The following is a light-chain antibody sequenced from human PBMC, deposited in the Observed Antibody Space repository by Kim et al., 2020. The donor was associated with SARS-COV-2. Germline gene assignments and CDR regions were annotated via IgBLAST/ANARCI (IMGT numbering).Light chain of an antibody. CDR1: KLGDKY. J-gene: IGLJ2*01. V-gene: IGLV3-1*01. CDR3: QAWDSSTVV. Sequence: SVSPGQTASITCSGNKLGDKYASWYQQKPGQSPVLVIYQDHKRPSGIPERFSGSNSGNTATLTISGTQAMDEADYYCQAWDSSTVVFGGGTQLTVL. CDR2: QDH.